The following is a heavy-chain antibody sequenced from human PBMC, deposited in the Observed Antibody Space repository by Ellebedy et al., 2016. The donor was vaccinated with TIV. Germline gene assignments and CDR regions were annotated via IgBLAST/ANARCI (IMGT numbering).Heavy chain of an antibody. V-gene: IGHV1-2*02. Sequence: ASVKVSCKTSGYVFTAYYIHWVRQAPGQGLEWMGWINPDSGGTNLPQKFQGRVTMTRDTSVNTAYMELRSLKSDDTALYFCARGSGYCSGPACSFDYWGQGTLVTVSS. CDR1: GYVFTAYY. CDR2: INPDSGGT. J-gene: IGHJ4*02. D-gene: IGHD2-2*03. CDR3: ARGSGYCSGPACSFDY.